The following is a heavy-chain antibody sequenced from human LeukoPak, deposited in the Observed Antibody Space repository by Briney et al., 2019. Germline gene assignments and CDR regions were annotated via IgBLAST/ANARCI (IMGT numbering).Heavy chain of an antibody. CDR2: INGSGDAT. V-gene: IGHV3-23*01. J-gene: IGHJ4*02. Sequence: GGSLRLSCAVSGFIFRHYTMTWVRQAPGKGLEWVSSINGSGDATLYADSVMGRFTISRDNAKNTVSLQMNNLRAEDTAVYYCAKSDCGSDGCKLLNYWGQGTLVTASS. CDR1: GFIFRHYT. D-gene: IGHD3-10*01. CDR3: AKSDCGSDGCKLLNY.